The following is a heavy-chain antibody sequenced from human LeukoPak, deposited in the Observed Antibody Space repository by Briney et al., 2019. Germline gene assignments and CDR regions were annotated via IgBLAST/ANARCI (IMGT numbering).Heavy chain of an antibody. CDR2: ISSDGSST. CDR3: AKHDYGGNSGDY. CDR1: GFTFSGFW. Sequence: GGSLRLSCAASGFTFSGFWMHWVRQAPGKGLVWVSRISSDGSSTSYADSVKGRSTISRDNAKNTLYLQMSSLRAEDTAVYYCAKHDYGGNSGDYWGQGTLVTVSS. J-gene: IGHJ4*02. V-gene: IGHV3-74*01. D-gene: IGHD4-23*01.